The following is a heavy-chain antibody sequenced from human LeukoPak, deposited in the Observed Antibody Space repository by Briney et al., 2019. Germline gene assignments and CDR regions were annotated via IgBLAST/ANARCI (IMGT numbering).Heavy chain of an antibody. CDR2: IIPIFGTA. J-gene: IGHJ6*02. Sequence: ASVKVSCKASGGIFSSYAISWVRQAPGRGLEWMGGIIPIFGTANYAQKFQGRVTITADESTSTAYMELSSLRSEDTAVYYCASSTPENYYYHGMDVWGQGTTVTVSS. V-gene: IGHV1-69*13. CDR3: ASSTPENYYYHGMDV. CDR1: GGIFSSYA.